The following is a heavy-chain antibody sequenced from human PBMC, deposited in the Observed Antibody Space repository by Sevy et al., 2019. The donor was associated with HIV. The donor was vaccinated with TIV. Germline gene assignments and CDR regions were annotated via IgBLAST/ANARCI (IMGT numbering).Heavy chain of an antibody. V-gene: IGHV3-30-3*01. CDR1: GFTFGSYA. J-gene: IGHJ4*02. D-gene: IGHD3-22*01. CDR2: ISYDGSNK. Sequence: GGSLRLSCAASGFTFGSYAMHWVRQAPGKGLEWVAVISYDGSNKYYADSVKGRFTISRDNSKNTLYLQMNSLRAEDTAVYYCARSYYDSSGYFPTGYFDYWGQGTLVTVSS. CDR3: ARSYYDSSGYFPTGYFDY.